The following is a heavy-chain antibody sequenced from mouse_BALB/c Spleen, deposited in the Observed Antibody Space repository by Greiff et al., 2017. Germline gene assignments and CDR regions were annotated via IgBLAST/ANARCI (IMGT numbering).Heavy chain of an antibody. J-gene: IGHJ4*01. V-gene: IGHV5-17*02. D-gene: IGHD2-14*01. CDR2: ISSGSSTI. CDR3: ARSAYYRYAMDY. CDR1: GFTFSSFG. Sequence: EVQLQESGGGLVQPGGSRKLSCAASGFTFSSFGMHWVRQAPEKGLEWVAYISSGSSTIYYADTVKGRFTISRDNPKNTLFLQMTSLRSEDTAMYYCARSAYYRYAMDYWGQGTSVTVSS.